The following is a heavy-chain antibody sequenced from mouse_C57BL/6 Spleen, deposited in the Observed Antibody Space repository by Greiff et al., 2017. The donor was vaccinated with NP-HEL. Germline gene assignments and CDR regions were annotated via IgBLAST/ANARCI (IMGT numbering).Heavy chain of an antibody. V-gene: IGHV1-4*01. J-gene: IGHJ4*01. D-gene: IGHD1-1*01. CDR3: AYGSSPMDY. Sequence: VQLQESGAELARPGASVKMSCKASGYTFTSYTMHWVKQRPGQGLEWIGYINPSSGYTKYNQKFKDKATLTADKSSSTAYMQLSSLTSEDSAVYYCAYGSSPMDYWGQGTSVTVSS. CDR1: GYTFTSYT. CDR2: INPSSGYT.